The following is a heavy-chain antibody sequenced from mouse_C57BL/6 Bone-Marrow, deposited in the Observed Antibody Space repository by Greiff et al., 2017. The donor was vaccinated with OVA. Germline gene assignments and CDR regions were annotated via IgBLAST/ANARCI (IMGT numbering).Heavy chain of an antibody. CDR3: ARSSN. V-gene: IGHV1-81*01. CDR1: GYTFTSYG. Sequence: QVQLKQSGAELARPGASVKLSCKASGYTFTSYGISWVKQRTGQGLEWIGEIYPRSGNTYYNEKFEGKATLTADKSSSTAYMELRSLTSEDSAVYFCARSSNWGQGTSVTVSS. D-gene: IGHD6-1*01. CDR2: IYPRSGNT. J-gene: IGHJ4*01.